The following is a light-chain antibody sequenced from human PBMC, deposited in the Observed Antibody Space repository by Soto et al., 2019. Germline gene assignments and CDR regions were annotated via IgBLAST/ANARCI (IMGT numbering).Light chain of an antibody. CDR3: QHYQNWPRT. J-gene: IGKJ1*01. CDR2: DAS. V-gene: IGKV3-15*01. CDR1: QSVSSN. Sequence: EIVMTQSPATPSVSPGERATLSCRASQSVSSNVAWYQQRPGQAPRLLIFDASTRATGTPARFSGSGSGTEFTLTISSLQSEDFAVYYCQHYQNWPRTFGQGTKVEIK.